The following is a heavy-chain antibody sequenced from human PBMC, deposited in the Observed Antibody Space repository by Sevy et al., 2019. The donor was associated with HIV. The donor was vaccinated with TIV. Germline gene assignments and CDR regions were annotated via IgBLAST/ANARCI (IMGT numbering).Heavy chain of an antibody. CDR2: ISAYNGNT. Sequence: ASVKVSCKASGYTFTSYGISWVRQAPGQGLEWMGWISAYNGNTNCAQKLQGRVTMTTDTSTGTAYMELRSLRSDDTAVYYCARGLLRFGELSDFDYWGQGTLVTVSS. CDR1: GYTFTSYG. V-gene: IGHV1-18*01. J-gene: IGHJ4*02. D-gene: IGHD3-10*01. CDR3: ARGLLRFGELSDFDY.